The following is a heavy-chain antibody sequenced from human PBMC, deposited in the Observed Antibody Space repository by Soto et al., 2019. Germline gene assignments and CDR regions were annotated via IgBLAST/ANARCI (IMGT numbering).Heavy chain of an antibody. CDR1: GFTFSSYG. CDR2: ISYDGSNK. Sequence: QVQLVESGGGVVQPGRSLRLSCAASGFTFSSYGMHWVRQAPGKGLEWVAVISYDGSNKYYADSVKGRFTISRDNSKNTLYLQMNSLRAEDTAVYYCAKGWSSSSWYDHDYYYYGMDVWGQGTTVTVSS. V-gene: IGHV3-30*18. D-gene: IGHD6-13*01. J-gene: IGHJ6*02. CDR3: AKGWSSSSWYDHDYYYYGMDV.